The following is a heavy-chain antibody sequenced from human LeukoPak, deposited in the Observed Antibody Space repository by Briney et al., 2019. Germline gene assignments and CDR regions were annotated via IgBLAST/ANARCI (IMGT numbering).Heavy chain of an antibody. J-gene: IGHJ5*02. CDR1: GGTFSSYA. D-gene: IGHD6-13*01. V-gene: IGHV1-69*06. CDR2: IIPIFGTA. Sequence: SVKVSCKASGGTFSSYAINWVRQAPGQGLEWMGGIIPIFGTANYVQKFQGRVTITADKSTSTAYMELSSLRSEDTAVYYCARGFWSAAGTPTHWFDPWGQGTLVTVSS. CDR3: ARGFWSAAGTPTHWFDP.